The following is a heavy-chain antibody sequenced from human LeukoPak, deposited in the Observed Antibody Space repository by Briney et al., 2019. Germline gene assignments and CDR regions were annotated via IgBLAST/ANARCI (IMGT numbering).Heavy chain of an antibody. Sequence: SETLSLTCTVSGGSISSGSYYWSWIRQPAGKGLEWIGRIYTSGSTNYNPSLKSRVTISVDTSKNQFSLKLSSVTAADTAVYYCARDGMGAYCGGDCYSGYFDYWGQGTLVTVSS. J-gene: IGHJ4*02. D-gene: IGHD2-21*02. CDR3: ARDGMGAYCGGDCYSGYFDY. CDR2: IYTSGST. CDR1: GGSISSGSYY. V-gene: IGHV4-61*02.